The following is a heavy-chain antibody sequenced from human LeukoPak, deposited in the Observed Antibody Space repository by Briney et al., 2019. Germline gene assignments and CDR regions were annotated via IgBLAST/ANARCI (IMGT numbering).Heavy chain of an antibody. D-gene: IGHD3-22*01. CDR2: INPNSGGT. V-gene: IGHV1-2*02. J-gene: IGHJ3*02. Sequence: ASVKVSCKASGYTFTGYYMHWVRQAPGQGLEWMGWINPNSGGTNYAQKFQGRVTMTRDTTISTAYMELSRLRSDDTAVYYCAREPYYYDSSGYYYRWDAFDIWGQGTMVTVSS. CDR1: GYTFTGYY. CDR3: AREPYYYDSSGYYYRWDAFDI.